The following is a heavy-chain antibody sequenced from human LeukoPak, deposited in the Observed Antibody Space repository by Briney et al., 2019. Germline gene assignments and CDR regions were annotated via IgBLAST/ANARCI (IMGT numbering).Heavy chain of an antibody. Sequence: GGSLRLSCAASGFTFSNYAMTWVRQAPGKGLEWVSVISGSGSNTDYADSVKGRFTISRDNSKKSLYLQMNSLRAEDTAVYYCARAKEGFSGFDYLFDYWGQGTLVTVSS. CDR2: ISGSGSNT. J-gene: IGHJ4*02. CDR1: GFTFSNYA. CDR3: ARAKEGFSGFDYLFDY. D-gene: IGHD5-12*01. V-gene: IGHV3-23*01.